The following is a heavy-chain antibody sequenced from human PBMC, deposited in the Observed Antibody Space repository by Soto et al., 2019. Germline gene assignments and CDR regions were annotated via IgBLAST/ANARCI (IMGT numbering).Heavy chain of an antibody. Sequence: QVQLQQWGAGLLKPSETLSLTCAVYGGSFSGYYWSWIRQPPGKGLEWIGEINHSGSTNYNPSLKSRVTISVDTSKNQFSLTLSSVTAADTAVYYCARARVRLLWFGEKGGWFDPWGQGTLVTVSS. D-gene: IGHD3-10*01. CDR3: ARARVRLLWFGEKGGWFDP. CDR1: GGSFSGYY. V-gene: IGHV4-34*01. J-gene: IGHJ5*02. CDR2: INHSGST.